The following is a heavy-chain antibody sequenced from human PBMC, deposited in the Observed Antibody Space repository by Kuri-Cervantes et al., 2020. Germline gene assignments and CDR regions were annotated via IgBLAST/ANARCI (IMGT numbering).Heavy chain of an antibody. CDR2: IKYDGSEK. V-gene: IGHV3-7*01. J-gene: IGHJ3*02. CDR1: GFSFSSYW. CDR3: ARVAYYDILTTHDAFDI. D-gene: IGHD3-9*01. Sequence: GESLKISCAASGFSFSSYWMGWVRQAPGKGLEWVANIKYDGSEKNYVDSVKGRFTISRDNSKNTLYLQMNSLRAEDTAVYYCARVAYYDILTTHDAFDIWGQGTMVTASS.